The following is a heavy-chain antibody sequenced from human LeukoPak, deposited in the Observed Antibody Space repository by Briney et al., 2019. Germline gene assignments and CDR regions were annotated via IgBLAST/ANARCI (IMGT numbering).Heavy chain of an antibody. J-gene: IGHJ3*02. D-gene: IGHD3-22*01. V-gene: IGHV4-61*02. Sequence: SETLSLTCTVSGGSVSSGGYSWSWIRQPAGKGLEWIGRIYTSGSTNYNPSLKSRVTISVDTSKNQFSLKLSSVTAADTAVYYCARTSFITMIVVAWDAFDIWGQGTMVTVSS. CDR2: IYTSGST. CDR3: ARTSFITMIVVAWDAFDI. CDR1: GGSVSSGGYS.